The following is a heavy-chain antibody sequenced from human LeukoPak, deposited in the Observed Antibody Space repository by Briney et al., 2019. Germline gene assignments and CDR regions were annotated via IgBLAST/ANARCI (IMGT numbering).Heavy chain of an antibody. CDR3: ARSPRHYSSGYYGVDY. V-gene: IGHV4-61*01. CDR1: GGSVSSGSYY. Sequence: SQTLSLTCTVSGGSVSSGSYYWSWIRQPPGKGLEWVGYIYYSGSTNYNPSLKSRVTISVDTSKNQFSLKLSSVTAADTAVYYCARSPRHYSSGYYGVDYWGQGTLVTVSS. D-gene: IGHD3-22*01. CDR2: IYYSGST. J-gene: IGHJ4*02.